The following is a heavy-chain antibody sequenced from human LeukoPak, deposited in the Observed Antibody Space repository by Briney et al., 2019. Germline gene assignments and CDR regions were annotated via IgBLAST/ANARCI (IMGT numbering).Heavy chain of an antibody. D-gene: IGHD6-19*01. CDR1: GFTFSSYS. Sequence: QSGGSLRLSCAASGFTFSSYSMNWVRQAPGKGLEWVSYISSSSSTIHYADSVKGRLTISRDNAKNSLYLQMNSLTAEDTAVYYCARGSGGWYDYWGQGTLVTVSS. CDR3: ARGSGGWYDY. J-gene: IGHJ4*02. V-gene: IGHV3-48*01. CDR2: ISSSSSTI.